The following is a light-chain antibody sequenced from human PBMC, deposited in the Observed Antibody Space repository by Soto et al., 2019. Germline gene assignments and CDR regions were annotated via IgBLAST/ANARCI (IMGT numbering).Light chain of an antibody. J-gene: IGKJ2*01. CDR1: QIVSTTY. CDR3: QQYGTSPMYT. Sequence: EIVLTQSPGTLSLSPGERATLSCRASQIVSTTYLAWYQQKPGQAPRLLIYGSSSRAPGIPDRFSGSGSGTDFTLTISRLESEDFAVDYCQQYGTSPMYTFGQGTKLE. CDR2: GSS. V-gene: IGKV3-20*01.